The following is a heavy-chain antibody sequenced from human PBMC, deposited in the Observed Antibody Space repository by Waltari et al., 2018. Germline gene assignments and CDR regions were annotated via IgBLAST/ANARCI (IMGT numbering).Heavy chain of an antibody. D-gene: IGHD6-13*01. CDR1: GFSLSTSGVG. CDR3: AHTWPEQQLAKEFWFDP. CDR2: IYWNDDK. V-gene: IGHV2-5*01. J-gene: IGHJ5*02. Sequence: QITLKESGPTLVKPTQTLTLTCTFSGFSLSTSGVGVGWLRQPPGKALEWLALIYWNDDKRYSPSLKSRLTITKDTSKNQVVLTMTNMDPVDTATYYCAHTWPEQQLAKEFWFDPWGQGTLVTVSS.